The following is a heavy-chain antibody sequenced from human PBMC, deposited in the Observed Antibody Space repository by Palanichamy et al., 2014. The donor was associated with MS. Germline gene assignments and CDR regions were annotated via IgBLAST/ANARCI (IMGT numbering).Heavy chain of an antibody. V-gene: IGHV3-9*01. CDR2: ITWNSANV. J-gene: IGHJ3*02. Sequence: LSCAASGFTFADYTMNWVRLAPGKGLEWVSAITWNSANVDYVDSVRGRFTISRDNAMKSPYLQMNNLRAEDTALYYCTKGTWGNPFDIWGQGTMVTVSS. CDR3: TKGTWGNPFDI. CDR1: GFTFADYT. D-gene: IGHD7-27*01.